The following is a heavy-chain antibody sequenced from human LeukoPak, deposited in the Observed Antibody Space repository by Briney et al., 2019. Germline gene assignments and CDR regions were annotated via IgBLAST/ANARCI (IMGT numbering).Heavy chain of an antibody. CDR3: ARDPHFGFLEWLPYNYYYYGMDV. CDR2: IKQDGSEK. V-gene: IGHV3-7*01. D-gene: IGHD3-3*01. CDR1: GFTFSSYW. J-gene: IGHJ6*02. Sequence: QAGGSLRLSCAASGFTFSSYWMSWVRQAPGKGLEWVANIKQDGSEKYYVDSVKGRFTISRDNAKNSLYLQMNSLRAEDTAVYYCARDPHFGFLEWLPYNYYYYGMDVWGQGTTVTVSS.